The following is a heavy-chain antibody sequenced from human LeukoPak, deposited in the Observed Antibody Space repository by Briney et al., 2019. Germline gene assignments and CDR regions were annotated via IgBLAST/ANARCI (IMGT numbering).Heavy chain of an antibody. J-gene: IGHJ6*02. CDR1: GGSISSYY. V-gene: IGHV4-59*12. CDR2: IYYSGST. Sequence: SETLSLICTVSGGSISSYYWSWIRQPPGKGLEWIGYIYYSGSTNYNPSLKSRVTISVDTSKNQFSLKLSSVTAADTAVYYCASRAMVRGVPYYYGMDVWGQGTTVTVSS. CDR3: ASRAMVRGVPYYYGMDV. D-gene: IGHD3-10*01.